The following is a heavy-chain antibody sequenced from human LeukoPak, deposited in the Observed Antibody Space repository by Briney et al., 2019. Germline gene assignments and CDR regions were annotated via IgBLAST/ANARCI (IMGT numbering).Heavy chain of an antibody. Sequence: LSPTCPVSGRSISSYYWSWIRQPPGKGLEWIGNIYYSGRTNYNPSLKSRVTISVDTSKNQFSLKLSAVTAADTAVYYCARRALEQQLVNGWFVPWGGGTLVSVSS. J-gene: IGHJ5*02. CDR3: ARRALEQQLVNGWFVP. CDR1: GRSISSYY. V-gene: IGHV4-59*08. D-gene: IGHD6-13*01. CDR2: IYYSGRT.